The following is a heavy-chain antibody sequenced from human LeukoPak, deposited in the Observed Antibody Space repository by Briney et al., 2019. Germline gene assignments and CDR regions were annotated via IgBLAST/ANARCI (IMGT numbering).Heavy chain of an antibody. D-gene: IGHD3-22*01. V-gene: IGHV4-59*01. CDR2: IYYSGST. CDR1: GGSISSYY. J-gene: IGHJ6*02. CDR3: VGDSSGRSYGMDV. Sequence: SSETLSLTCTVSGGSISSYYWSWIRQPPGKGLEWIGYIYYSGSTNYNPSLKSRVTISVDTSKNQFSLKLSSVTAADTAVYYCVGDSSGRSYGMDVWGQGTTVTVSS.